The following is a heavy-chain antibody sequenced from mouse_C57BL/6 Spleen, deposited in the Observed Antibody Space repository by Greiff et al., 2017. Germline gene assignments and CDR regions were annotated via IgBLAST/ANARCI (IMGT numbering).Heavy chain of an antibody. CDR2: IYPGDGDT. V-gene: IGHV1-80*01. CDR1: GYAFSSYW. D-gene: IGHD3-2*02. J-gene: IGHJ3*01. CDR3: ARGGTAQATPFAY. Sequence: MQLQESGAELVKPGASVKISCKASGYAFSSYWMNWVKQRPGKGLEWIGQIYPGDGDTNYNGKFKGKATLTADKSSSTAYMQLSSLTSEDSAVYFCARGGTAQATPFAYWGQGTLVTVSA.